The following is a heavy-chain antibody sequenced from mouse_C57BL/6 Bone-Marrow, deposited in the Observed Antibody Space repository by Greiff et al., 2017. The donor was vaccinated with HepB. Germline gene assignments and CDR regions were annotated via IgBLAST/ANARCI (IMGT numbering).Heavy chain of an antibody. CDR2: IDPENGDT. Sequence: VQLKQSGAELVRPGASVKLSCTASGFNIKDDYMHWVKQRPEQGLEWIGWIDPENGDTEYASKFQGKVTITADTSANTAYLQLSSLTSEDTAGYYCTTGRDGYDKDVNWDYSMDYWGQGTSVTVSS. D-gene: IGHD2-2*01. J-gene: IGHJ4*01. CDR3: TTGRDGYDKDVNWDYSMDY. CDR1: GFNIKDDY. V-gene: IGHV14-4*01.